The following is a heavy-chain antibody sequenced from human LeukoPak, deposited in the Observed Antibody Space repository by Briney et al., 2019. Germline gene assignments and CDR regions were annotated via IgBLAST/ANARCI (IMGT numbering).Heavy chain of an antibody. J-gene: IGHJ3*02. Sequence: GGSLRLSCSVSGFTFSSFWMTWVRQAPGEGLEWVAKIKEDGSEKYYVDSVKGRFTVSRDNVRNSLFLQMNSLRVEDTATYYCARLYSAVYYGDAFDKWGQGTMVTVSS. CDR2: IKEDGSEK. V-gene: IGHV3-7*03. D-gene: IGHD5-12*01. CDR3: ARLYSAVYYGDAFDK. CDR1: GFTFSSFW.